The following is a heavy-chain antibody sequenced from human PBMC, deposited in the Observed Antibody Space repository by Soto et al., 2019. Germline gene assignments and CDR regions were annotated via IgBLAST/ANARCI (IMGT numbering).Heavy chain of an antibody. CDR2: ISTYNGNS. D-gene: IGHD4-17*01. J-gene: IGHJ6*02. V-gene: IGHV1-18*01. CDR1: GYTFNTYG. CDR3: AREARGYGDFAYYGMDV. Sequence: ASVKVSCKASGYTFNTYGISWVRLAPGQGLEWIGWISTYNGNSNYAQKLQGRVTMTTDTSTSTAYMEVRSLRSDDTAVYYCAREARGYGDFAYYGMDVWGQGTTVTVSS.